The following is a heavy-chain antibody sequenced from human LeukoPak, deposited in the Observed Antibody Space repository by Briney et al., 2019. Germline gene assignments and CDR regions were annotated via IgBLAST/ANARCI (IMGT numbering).Heavy chain of an antibody. CDR3: ARDHKVGSGYYYMDV. V-gene: IGHV3-74*01. D-gene: IGHD6-19*01. CDR1: GFTFSSYW. J-gene: IGHJ6*03. Sequence: GGSLRLSXAASGFTFSSYWIHWVRQAPGKGLVWVSRINSDGSSTSYADSVKGRFTISRDNAKNTLYLQMNSLRAEDTAVYYCARDHKVGSGYYYMDVWGKGTTVTVSS. CDR2: INSDGSST.